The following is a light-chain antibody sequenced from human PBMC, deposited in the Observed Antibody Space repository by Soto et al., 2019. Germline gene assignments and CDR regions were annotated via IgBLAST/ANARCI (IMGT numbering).Light chain of an antibody. V-gene: IGKV3-20*01. CDR3: QQYADSPPLT. CDR1: ESVSSNY. J-gene: IGKJ2*01. CDR2: GAS. Sequence: EIVLTQSPGTLALSPGERATLSCRASESVSSNYLAWYQQKPGQAPRLLIYGASSRATGIPDRFSGSGSGTDFTLTIRRLEPEDFAVYFCQQYADSPPLTFGQGTKLEIK.